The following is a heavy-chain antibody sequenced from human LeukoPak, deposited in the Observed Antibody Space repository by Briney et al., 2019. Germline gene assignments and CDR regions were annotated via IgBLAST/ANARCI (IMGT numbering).Heavy chain of an antibody. J-gene: IGHJ4*02. CDR2: INHSGIT. V-gene: IGHV4-34*01. D-gene: IGHD5-24*01. CDR3: ASVALATSNFNY. CDR1: GGSFSDYY. Sequence: SETLSLTCTVYGGSFSDYYWSWIRQPPGKGLEWIGEINHSGITNHNPPLKSRVTISVDTSKNEVSLKVTSVSAADTAVYYCASVALATSNFNYWGQGILVTVSS.